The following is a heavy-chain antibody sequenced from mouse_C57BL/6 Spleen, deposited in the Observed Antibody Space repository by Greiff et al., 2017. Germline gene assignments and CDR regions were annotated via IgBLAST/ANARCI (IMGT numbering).Heavy chain of an antibody. V-gene: IGHV5-17*01. J-gene: IGHJ1*03. CDR2: ISSGSSTI. D-gene: IGHD3-2*02. CDR1: GFTFSDYG. Sequence: EVKLMESGGGLVKPGGSLKLSCAASGFTFSDYGMHWVRQAPEKGLEWVAYISSGSSTIYYADTVKGRFTISRDNAKNTLFLQMTSLRSEDTAMYYCARRDSSGQYFDVWGTGTTVTVSS. CDR3: ARRDSSGQYFDV.